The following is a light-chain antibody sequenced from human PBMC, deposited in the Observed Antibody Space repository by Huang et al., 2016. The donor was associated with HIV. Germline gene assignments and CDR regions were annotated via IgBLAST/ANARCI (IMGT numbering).Light chain of an antibody. J-gene: IGKJ2*01. CDR1: QSISVY. Sequence: DIQMTQSPSSLSASVGDRVTITCRASQSISVYLKWYQQKPGKAPKLLVYAASSLQSGVPSRFSGGGAGTDFTLTISSLQPEDFATYFCQQSYSTPPTFGQGTKLEIK. CDR2: AAS. V-gene: IGKV1-39*01. CDR3: QQSYSTPPT.